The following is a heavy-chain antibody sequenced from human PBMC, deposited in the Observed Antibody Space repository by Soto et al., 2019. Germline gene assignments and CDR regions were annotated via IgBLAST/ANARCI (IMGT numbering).Heavy chain of an antibody. J-gene: IGHJ6*02. CDR2: IYSGGST. V-gene: IGHV3-53*01. CDR1: GFTVSSNY. D-gene: IGHD3-10*01. Sequence: GVSLRLSCAASGFTVSSNYMSWVRQAPGKGLEWVSVIYSGGSTYYADSVKGRFTISRDNSKNTLYLQMNSLRAEDTAVYYCARDRLLWFGELSAPSYYYGMDVWGQGTTVTVSS. CDR3: ARDRLLWFGELSAPSYYYGMDV.